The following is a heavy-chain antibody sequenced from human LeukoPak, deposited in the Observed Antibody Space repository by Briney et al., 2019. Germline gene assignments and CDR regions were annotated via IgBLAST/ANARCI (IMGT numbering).Heavy chain of an antibody. D-gene: IGHD4-17*01. V-gene: IGHV3-30-3*01. Sequence: GGSLRLSCAASGFSFRSFAMHWVRQAPGKGLEWVTFISYDGTDKYYADSVKGRFTISRDNSKNTLYLQINSLRAEDTAVYYCVRDTTVMSEFDYWGQGTLVTVSS. CDR1: GFSFRSFA. CDR3: VRDTTVMSEFDY. J-gene: IGHJ4*02. CDR2: ISYDGTDK.